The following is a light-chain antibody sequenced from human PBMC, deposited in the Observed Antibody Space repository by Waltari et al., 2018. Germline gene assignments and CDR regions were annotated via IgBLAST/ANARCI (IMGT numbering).Light chain of an antibody. Sequence: IVLTQSPGTLSLSLGERATLFCRASKSVTSWYLAWFQQKPGQAPRLLIHAATNRATGIPDRFSGSGFRTDFTLTISRLEPEDFAVYYCQQYGSSPYTFGQGTKLEIK. CDR3: QQYGSSPYT. CDR2: AAT. J-gene: IGKJ2*01. V-gene: IGKV3-20*01. CDR1: KSVTSWY.